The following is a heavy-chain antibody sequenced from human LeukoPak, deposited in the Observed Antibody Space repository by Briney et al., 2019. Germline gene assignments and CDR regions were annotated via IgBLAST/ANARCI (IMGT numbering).Heavy chain of an antibody. J-gene: IGHJ4*02. CDR1: GGSISSGGYY. CDR2: IHYSGST. CDR3: ARGGGQWLFQYYFDY. V-gene: IGHV4-31*03. D-gene: IGHD3-22*01. Sequence: SQTLSPTCTVSGGSISSGGYYWSWIRQHPGKGLEWIGYIHYSGSTYYNPSLKSRVTISVDTSKNQFSLKLSSVTAADTAVYYCARGGGQWLFQYYFDYWGQGTLVTVSS.